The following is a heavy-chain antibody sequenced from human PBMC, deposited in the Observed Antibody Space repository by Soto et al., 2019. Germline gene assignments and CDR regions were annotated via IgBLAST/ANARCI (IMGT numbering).Heavy chain of an antibody. CDR2: IHYTGRS. D-gene: IGHD2-8*01. J-gene: IGHJ4*01. Sequence: PSATLSLTCTVSGGSISNDSYYWSWIRQPPGKRLEWIGSIHYTGRSNYTPTRPSRATKSAAASKKQFSLKLRSVTAADTAVYYSASTKAEPLYFAYWGEGSTLTVS. CDR1: GGSISNDSYY. V-gene: IGHV4-39*01. CDR3: ASTKAEPLYFAY.